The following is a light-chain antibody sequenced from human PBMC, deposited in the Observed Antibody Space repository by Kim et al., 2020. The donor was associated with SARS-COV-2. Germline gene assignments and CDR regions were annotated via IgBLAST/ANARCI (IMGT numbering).Light chain of an antibody. CDR1: SSDVGGYNY. Sequence: SITISCTGTSSDVGGYNYVSWYQQHPGKAPKLMIYDVSNRPSGVSNRFSSSKSGNTASLTISGLQAEDEADYYCSSYTSSSTLGVVFGGGTQLTVL. V-gene: IGLV2-14*03. J-gene: IGLJ2*01. CDR3: SSYTSSSTLGVV. CDR2: DVS.